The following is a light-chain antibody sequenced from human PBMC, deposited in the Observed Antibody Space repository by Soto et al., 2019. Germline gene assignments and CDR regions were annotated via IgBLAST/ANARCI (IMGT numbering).Light chain of an antibody. CDR2: EGI. CDR3: WSYAGRSTSV. V-gene: IGLV2-23*01. Sequence: QSVLTQPASMSESFVQSITISCTGTNTNIGSYNFVSWYQQHPGKAPKLIIYEGIKRPSGVSDRFSGSKSGNTASLTISGLQADDEADYYCWSYAGRSTSVFGTGTKVTVL. J-gene: IGLJ1*01. CDR1: NTNIGSYNF.